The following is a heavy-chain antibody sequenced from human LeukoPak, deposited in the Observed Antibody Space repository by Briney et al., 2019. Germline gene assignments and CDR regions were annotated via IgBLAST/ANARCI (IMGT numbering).Heavy chain of an antibody. Sequence: RGSLRLSCAVSGVTLSKYGISWGRQAPGNGLEWVAGISDTGGRTNYADSVKGRFTISRDNTKNTLYLQMNSLRAEDTAVYFCAKRGVVIRVILVGFHKEAYYFDSWGQGALVTVSS. CDR3: AKRGVVIRVILVGFHKEAYYFDS. V-gene: IGHV3-23*01. CDR2: ISDTGGRT. J-gene: IGHJ4*02. CDR1: GVTLSKYG. D-gene: IGHD3-22*01.